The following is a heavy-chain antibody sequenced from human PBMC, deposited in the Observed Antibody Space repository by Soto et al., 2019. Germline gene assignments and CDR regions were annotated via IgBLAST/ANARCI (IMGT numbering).Heavy chain of an antibody. D-gene: IGHD1-26*01. CDR2: ISSSSSYL. Sequence: EVQLVESGGGLVKPGGSLRLSCAASGFTFSSYSMNWVRQAPGKGLEWVSSISSSSSYLYYADSVKGRFTISRDNAKNSLCLQMHSLRAEDTAVYYCASLGVGGAWGYYGMDVWGQGTTVTVSS. V-gene: IGHV3-21*01. CDR1: GFTFSSYS. CDR3: ASLGVGGAWGYYGMDV. J-gene: IGHJ6*02.